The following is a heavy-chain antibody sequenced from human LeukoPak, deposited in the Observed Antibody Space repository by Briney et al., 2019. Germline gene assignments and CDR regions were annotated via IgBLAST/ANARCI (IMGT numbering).Heavy chain of an antibody. D-gene: IGHD2-2*01. V-gene: IGHV3-23*01. Sequence: GGSLRLSCAASGFTFNNYAMGWVRQPPGKGLEWLSAIDGGGDATKYADSVKGRFTISRDNAKNSLYLQMNSLRAEDTAVYYCARDFHRRGYCSSTSCSDAFDIWGQGTMVTVSS. CDR3: ARDFHRRGYCSSTSCSDAFDI. CDR1: GFTFNNYA. CDR2: IDGGGDAT. J-gene: IGHJ3*02.